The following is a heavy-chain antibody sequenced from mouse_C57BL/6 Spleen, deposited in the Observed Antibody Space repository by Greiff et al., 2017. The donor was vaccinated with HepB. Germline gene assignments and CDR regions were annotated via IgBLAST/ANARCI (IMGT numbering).Heavy chain of an antibody. D-gene: IGHD2-4*01. V-gene: IGHV3-6*01. Sequence: DVKLQESGPGLVKPSQSLSLTCSVTGYSITSGYYWNWIRQFPGNKLEWMGYISYDGSNNYNPSLKNRISITRDTSKNQFFLKLNSVTTEDTATYYCAGDYEYYYAMDYWGQGTSVTVSS. J-gene: IGHJ4*01. CDR2: ISYDGSN. CDR1: GYSITSGYY. CDR3: AGDYEYYYAMDY.